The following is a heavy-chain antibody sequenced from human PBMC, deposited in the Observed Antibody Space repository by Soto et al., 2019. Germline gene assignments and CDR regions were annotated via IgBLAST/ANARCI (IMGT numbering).Heavy chain of an antibody. CDR2: ISSSGSTT. CDR1: GFTFGDAY. Sequence: QVQLVESGGGLVKPGGSLRLSCAASGFTFGDAYMSWIRQAPGKGLEWVSYISSSGSTTYYVDSVKGRFTVSRDNAKNSLYLQMDSLGAEDTAVYSCASATATLLAAWFWGQGTLVTVSS. CDR3: ASATATLLAAWF. V-gene: IGHV3-11*01. D-gene: IGHD6-25*01. J-gene: IGHJ4*02.